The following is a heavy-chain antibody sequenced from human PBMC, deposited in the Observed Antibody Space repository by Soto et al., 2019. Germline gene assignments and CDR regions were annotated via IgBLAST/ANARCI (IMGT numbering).Heavy chain of an antibody. Sequence: SETLSLTCRVSGDSISSYYWNWIRQPAGKGLEWIGRIYSSGSTNYSPSLKSRVTMSVDTSQNQFSLKLNSVTAADTAVYYCAGIGPDIYYGMEVWGQGTTVTVS. J-gene: IGHJ6*02. D-gene: IGHD1-26*01. CDR3: AGIGPDIYYGMEV. CDR1: GDSISSYY. V-gene: IGHV4-4*07. CDR2: IYSSGST.